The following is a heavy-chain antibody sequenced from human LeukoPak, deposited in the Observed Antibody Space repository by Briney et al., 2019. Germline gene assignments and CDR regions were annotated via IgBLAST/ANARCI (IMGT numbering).Heavy chain of an antibody. V-gene: IGHV4-59*01. D-gene: IGHD3-10*01. CDR1: GDSLNHYY. Sequence: SETLSLTCSVSGDSLNHYYLTWIRQPPGKGLEWIGYIYNIGTTNYNPSLKSRVTILVDTSKNQFSLRLTSMTAADTAVYYCARARGHQAIRDWGQGTLVTVSS. CDR2: IYNIGTT. CDR3: ARARGHQAIRD. J-gene: IGHJ4*02.